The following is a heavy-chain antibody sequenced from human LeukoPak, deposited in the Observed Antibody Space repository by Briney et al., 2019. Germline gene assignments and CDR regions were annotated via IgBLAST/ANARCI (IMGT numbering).Heavy chain of an antibody. J-gene: IGHJ5*02. Sequence: SETLSLTCTASGGSISSFSWNWIRQPAEKGLEWIGRMYTSGSTNYNPSLKSRVTMSVDTSKNQFSLKVNSVTAADTAVYYCAREVSLISSIGDWFDPWGQGILVTVSS. CDR3: AREVSLISSIGDWFDP. V-gene: IGHV4-4*07. D-gene: IGHD6-6*01. CDR1: GGSISSFS. CDR2: MYTSGST.